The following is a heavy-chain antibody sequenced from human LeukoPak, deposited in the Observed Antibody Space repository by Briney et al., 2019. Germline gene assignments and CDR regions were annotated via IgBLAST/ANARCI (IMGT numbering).Heavy chain of an antibody. D-gene: IGHD3-10*01. Sequence: GGTLRLSCGASGFTFSTHGMSWVRQAPGKGLEWVAGISGSGGRTYYADSVKGRFTISRDNSKNTLYLQMNSLRAEDTAVYYCAKAGRGGAITMVRGVKGDYYYMDVWGKGTTVTISS. J-gene: IGHJ6*03. CDR2: ISGSGGRT. V-gene: IGHV3-23*01. CDR1: GFTFSTHG. CDR3: AKAGRGGAITMVRGVKGDYYYMDV.